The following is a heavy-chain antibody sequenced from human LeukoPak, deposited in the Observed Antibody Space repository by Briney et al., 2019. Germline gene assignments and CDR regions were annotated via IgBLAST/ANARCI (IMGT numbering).Heavy chain of an antibody. V-gene: IGHV1-2*02. D-gene: IGHD3-22*01. J-gene: IGHJ3*02. Sequence: SFTXXYXXXXRQXPGEGLXXXXXINPXXGGTNYAQKFQCRVTMTRDTSISTAYMELSRLRSDDTAVYYCARDPPHTYYYDSSGKGEAFDIWGQGTMVTVSS. CDR3: ARDPPHTYYYDSSGKGEAFDI. CDR1: SFTXXY. CDR2: INPXXGGT.